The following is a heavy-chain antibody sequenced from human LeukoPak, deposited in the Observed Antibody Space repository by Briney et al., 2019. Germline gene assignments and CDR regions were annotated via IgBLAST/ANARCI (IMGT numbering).Heavy chain of an antibody. J-gene: IGHJ4*02. CDR1: GFTFLAYS. V-gene: IGHV3-30-3*01. CDR3: ARDSTAYYFDY. CDR2: MSYDETKK. Sequence: GRSLRLSCAASGFTFLAYSMHWVRQAPGKGLEWVAVMSYDETKKYYADSVKGRFTVSRDNSKNTLYLEMDSLTDDDTAVYYCARDSTAYYFDYWGQGTLVTVSS. D-gene: IGHD3-3*02.